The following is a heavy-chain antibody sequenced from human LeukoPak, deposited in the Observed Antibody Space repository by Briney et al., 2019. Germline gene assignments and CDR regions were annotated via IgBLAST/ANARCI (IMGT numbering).Heavy chain of an antibody. Sequence: SETLSLTCTVSGGSISSHYWSWIRQPPGKGLEWIGYIYYSGSTNYNPSLKSRVTISVDTSKNQFSLKLSSVTAADTAVYYCAKEAYSSGYRSLTYWGQGTLVTVSS. J-gene: IGHJ4*02. CDR3: AKEAYSSGYRSLTY. CDR2: IYYSGST. CDR1: GGSISSHY. D-gene: IGHD3-22*01. V-gene: IGHV4-59*11.